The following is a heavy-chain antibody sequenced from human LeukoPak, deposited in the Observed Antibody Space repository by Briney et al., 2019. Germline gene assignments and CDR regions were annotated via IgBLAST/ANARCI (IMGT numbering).Heavy chain of an antibody. CDR1: GFTFSSYG. Sequence: GGSLRLSCAASGFTFSSYGMHWVRQAPGKGLEWVAVIWYDGSNKYYADSVKGRFTIPRDNSKNTLYLQMSSLRAEDTAVYYCARDLGGPPNDSSGYDYYYYGMDVWGQGTTVTVSS. CDR2: IWYDGSNK. D-gene: IGHD3-22*01. CDR3: ARDLGGPPNDSSGYDYYYYGMDV. V-gene: IGHV3-33*01. J-gene: IGHJ6*02.